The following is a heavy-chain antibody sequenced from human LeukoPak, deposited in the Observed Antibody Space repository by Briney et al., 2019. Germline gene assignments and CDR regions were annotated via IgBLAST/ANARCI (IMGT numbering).Heavy chain of an antibody. CDR3: ARDRHTVVRGPYYYGMDV. V-gene: IGHV1-3*01. CDR2: INAGNGNT. D-gene: IGHD4-23*01. CDR1: GYTFTSYA. Sequence: ASVKVSCKASGYTFTSYAMHWVRQAPGQRLEWMGWINAGNGNTKYSQKFQGGVTITRDTSASTAYMELSSLRSEDTAVYYCARDRHTVVRGPYYYGMDVWGQGTTVTVSS. J-gene: IGHJ6*02.